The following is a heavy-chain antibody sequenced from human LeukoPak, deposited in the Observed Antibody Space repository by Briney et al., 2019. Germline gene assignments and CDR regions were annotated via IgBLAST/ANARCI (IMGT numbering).Heavy chain of an antibody. J-gene: IGHJ4*02. CDR3: ARELYCGGDCYSGFDY. D-gene: IGHD2-21*02. V-gene: IGHV4-34*01. Sequence: SETLSLTCAVYSGSFSGYYCSWIRQPPGKGLEWIGEINHSGSTNYNPSLKSRVTISVDTSKNQFSLKLSSVTAADTAVYYCARELYCGGDCYSGFDYWGQGTLVTVSS. CDR1: SGSFSGYY. CDR2: INHSGST.